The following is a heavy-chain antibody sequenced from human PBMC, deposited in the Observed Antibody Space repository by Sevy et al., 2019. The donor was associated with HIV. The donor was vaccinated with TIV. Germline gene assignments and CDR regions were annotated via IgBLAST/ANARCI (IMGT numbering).Heavy chain of an antibody. D-gene: IGHD1-1*01. CDR3: ARDPGNSGNY. Sequence: GGSLRLSCAASGFTFSTYAMHWLRQAPGKGLERVAVISHDERTKYYADSVKGRFTISRDNSKNMLYLQMDSLRPEDTTIYYCARDPGNSGNYWGQGTLVTVSS. CDR2: ISHDERTK. V-gene: IGHV3-30*04. J-gene: IGHJ4*02. CDR1: GFTFSTYA.